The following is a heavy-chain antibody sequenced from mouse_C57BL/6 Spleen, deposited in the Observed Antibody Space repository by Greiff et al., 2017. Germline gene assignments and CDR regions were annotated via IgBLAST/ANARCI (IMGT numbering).Heavy chain of an antibody. Sequence: QVQLQQPGAELVMPGASVKLSCKASGYTFTSYWMHWVKQRPGQGLEWIGEIDPSDSYTNYNQKFKGKSPLTVDKSSSTAYMQLSSLTSEDSAVYYCARRDYGIFDYWGQGTTLTVSS. V-gene: IGHV1-69*01. J-gene: IGHJ2*01. CDR1: GYTFTSYW. CDR3: ARRDYGIFDY. CDR2: IDPSDSYT. D-gene: IGHD1-1*01.